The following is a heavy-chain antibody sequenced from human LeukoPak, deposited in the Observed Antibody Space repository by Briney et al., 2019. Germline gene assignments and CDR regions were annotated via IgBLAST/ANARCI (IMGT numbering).Heavy chain of an antibody. Sequence: GASVKVSCKASGYTFTSYGISWVRQAPGQGLEWMGWINPNSGGTNYAQKFQGRVTMTRDTSISTAYMELSRLRSDDTAVYYCARWRIAVAEEVWYFDLWGRGTLVTVSS. CDR1: GYTFTSYG. V-gene: IGHV1-2*02. D-gene: IGHD6-19*01. J-gene: IGHJ2*01. CDR3: ARWRIAVAEEVWYFDL. CDR2: INPNSGGT.